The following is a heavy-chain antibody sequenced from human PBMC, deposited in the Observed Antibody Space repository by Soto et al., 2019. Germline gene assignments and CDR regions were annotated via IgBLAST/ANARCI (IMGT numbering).Heavy chain of an antibody. CDR1: GGSISSSSYY. D-gene: IGHD2-2*01. V-gene: IGHV4-39*01. J-gene: IGHJ4*02. CDR2: IYYSGST. CDR3: ASYDIVVVPAAIPFDY. Sequence: QLQLQESGPGLVKPSETLSLTCTVSGGSISSSSYYWGWIRQPPGKGLEWIGSIYYSGSTYYNPSLKSRVTISVDTSKNQFSLKLSSVTAADTAVYYCASYDIVVVPAAIPFDYWGQGTLVTVSS.